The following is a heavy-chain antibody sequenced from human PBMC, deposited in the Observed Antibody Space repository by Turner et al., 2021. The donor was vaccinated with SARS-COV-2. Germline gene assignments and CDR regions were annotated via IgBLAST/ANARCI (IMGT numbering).Heavy chain of an antibody. Sequence: QVQLVESGGGVVQPGRSLTLSCAASGFTFSTYGMHWVRQAPGKGLEWVAVISYDVTNKYYLDSVRGRFTISRDNSKNTLYLQMNSLGADDTAVFYCAKQRDGYNSPFDYWGQGALVSVSS. D-gene: IGHD1-1*01. CDR3: AKQRDGYNSPFDY. J-gene: IGHJ4*02. CDR1: GFTFSTYG. CDR2: ISYDVTNK. V-gene: IGHV3-30*18.